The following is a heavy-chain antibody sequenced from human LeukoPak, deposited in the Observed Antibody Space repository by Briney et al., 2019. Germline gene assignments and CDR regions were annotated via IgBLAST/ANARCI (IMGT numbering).Heavy chain of an antibody. J-gene: IGHJ1*01. CDR3: AKNPPGGYFQD. V-gene: IGHV3-48*03. CDR2: ISSSGSTI. Sequence: GGSLRLSCAASGFTFSSYEMNWVRQAPGKGLEWVSYISSSGSTIYYADSVKGRFTISRDNAKNSLYLQMNSLRAEDTAVYYCAKNPPGGYFQDWGQGTLVTVSS. CDR1: GFTFSSYE. D-gene: IGHD2-15*01.